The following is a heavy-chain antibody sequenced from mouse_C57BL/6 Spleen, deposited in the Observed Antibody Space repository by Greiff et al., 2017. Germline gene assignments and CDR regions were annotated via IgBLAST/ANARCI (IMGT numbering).Heavy chain of an antibody. D-gene: IGHD1-1*01. Sequence: EVKVVESGGGLVKPGGSLKLSCAASGFTFSSYTMSWVRQTPEKRLEWVATISGGGGNTYYPDSVKGRFTISRDNAKNTLYLQMSSLRSEDTALYYCARQYYYGSSYWYFDVWGTGTTVTVSS. J-gene: IGHJ1*03. CDR2: ISGGGGNT. CDR3: ARQYYYGSSYWYFDV. CDR1: GFTFSSYT. V-gene: IGHV5-9*01.